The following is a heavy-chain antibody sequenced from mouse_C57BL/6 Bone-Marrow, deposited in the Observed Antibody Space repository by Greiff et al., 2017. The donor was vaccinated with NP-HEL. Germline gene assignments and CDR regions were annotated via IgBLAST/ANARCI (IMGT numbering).Heavy chain of an antibody. Sequence: QVQLQQSGPELVKPGASVKISCKASGYAFSSSWMNWVKQRPGKGLEWIGRIYPGDGDTNYNRKFKGKATLTADKSSSTAYMQLSSLTSEDSAVYVCAREGGLCYFDYWGQGTTLTVSS. CDR2: IYPGDGDT. CDR1: GYAFSSSW. V-gene: IGHV1-82*01. D-gene: IGHD3-1*01. CDR3: AREGGLCYFDY. J-gene: IGHJ2*01.